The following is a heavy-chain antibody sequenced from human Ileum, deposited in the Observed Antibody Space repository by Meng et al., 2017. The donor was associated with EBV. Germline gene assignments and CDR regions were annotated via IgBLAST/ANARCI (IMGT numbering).Heavy chain of an antibody. CDR2: VHYTGST. CDR3: ARPFPSWQSPRLDPFGA. J-gene: IGHJ5*02. V-gene: IGHV4-39*01. Sequence: QLQLRESGPGQVKPSETLSLTFTVSGDPISSFYYWGWILQPPGRGLEWIGSVHYTGSTYYSPSLKSRVTVSVDTSKNQFSLRLTSVTAADTAVYYCARPFPSWQSPRLDPFGAWGQGTLVTVSS. CDR1: GDPISSFYY. D-gene: IGHD6-19*01.